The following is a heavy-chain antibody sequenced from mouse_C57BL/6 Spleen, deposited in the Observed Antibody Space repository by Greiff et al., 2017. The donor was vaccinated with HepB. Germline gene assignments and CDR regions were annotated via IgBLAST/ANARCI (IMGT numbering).Heavy chain of an antibody. J-gene: IGHJ4*01. Sequence: DVQLVESGGDLVKPGGSLKLSCAASGFTFRSYAMSWVRQIPEKRLEWVATISDGGSDTNYPDNVKGRFTISRDNAKNKLYLQMSHLMSDDTAMYYCAREGDYGSRYGNAMDYWGQGTSVTVSS. CDR3: AREGDYGSRYGNAMDY. D-gene: IGHD1-1*01. CDR2: ISDGGSDT. V-gene: IGHV5-4*01. CDR1: GFTFRSYA.